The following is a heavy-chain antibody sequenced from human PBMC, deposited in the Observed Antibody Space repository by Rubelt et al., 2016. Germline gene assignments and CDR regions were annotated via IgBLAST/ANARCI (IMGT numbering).Heavy chain of an antibody. Sequence: QVQLVESGGGVVQPGRSLRLSCAASGFTFSSYAMHWVRQAPGKGLEWVAVISYDGSNKYYADSVKGRFTISRDNSKDTLYRQMSSLRAEDTAVYCCVSRYYDFWSGKGNDAFDIWGQGTMVTVSS. J-gene: IGHJ3*02. D-gene: IGHD3-3*01. CDR1: GFTFSSYA. CDR2: ISYDGSNK. V-gene: IGHV3-30*14. CDR3: VSRYYDFWSGKGNDAFDI.